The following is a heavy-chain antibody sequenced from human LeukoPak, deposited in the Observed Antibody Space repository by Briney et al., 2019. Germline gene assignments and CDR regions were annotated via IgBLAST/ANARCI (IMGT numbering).Heavy chain of an antibody. V-gene: IGHV4-30-4*01. CDR3: ARERFDIDAFDI. J-gene: IGHJ3*02. Sequence: PSETLSLTCTVSGGSISSGDYYWSWIRQPPGKGLEWIGYIYYSGSTYYNPSLKSRVTISVDTSKNQFSLKLSSVTAADTAVYYCARERFDIDAFDIWGQGTMVTVSS. CDR1: GGSISSGDYY. D-gene: IGHD3-10*01. CDR2: IYYSGST.